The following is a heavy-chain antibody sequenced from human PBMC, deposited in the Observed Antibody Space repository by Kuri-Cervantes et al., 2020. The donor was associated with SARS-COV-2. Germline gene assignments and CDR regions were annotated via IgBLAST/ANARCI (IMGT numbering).Heavy chain of an antibody. CDR2: ISSPSSNI. CDR3: TRVGYYDFWGGFEY. J-gene: IGHJ4*02. Sequence: GGSLRLSCAASGFTLGDYSMNWVRQAPGKGLEWISSISSPSSNIYYANSIKGRFTVSKDNAKNSLSLQMNSLRVEDTAVYYCTRVGYYDFWGGFEYWGQGTPVTVSS. V-gene: IGHV3-48*01. CDR1: GFTLGDYS. D-gene: IGHD3-3*01.